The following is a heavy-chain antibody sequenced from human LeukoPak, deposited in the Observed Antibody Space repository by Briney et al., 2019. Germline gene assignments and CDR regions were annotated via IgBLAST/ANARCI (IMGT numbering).Heavy chain of an antibody. Sequence: ASVKVSCKASGYTFTSYGISWVRQAPGQGLEWMGWISSDNANTNYAQKLQGRVTMTTDTSTSTVYMELRSLRSDDTAVYYCARDYYESSGYYEDCFDPWGQGTLVTVFS. D-gene: IGHD3-22*01. CDR2: ISSDNANT. J-gene: IGHJ5*02. CDR3: ARDYYESSGYYEDCFDP. CDR1: GYTFTSYG. V-gene: IGHV1-18*01.